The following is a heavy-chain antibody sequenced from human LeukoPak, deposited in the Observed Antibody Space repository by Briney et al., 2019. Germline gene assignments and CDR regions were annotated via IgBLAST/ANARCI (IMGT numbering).Heavy chain of an antibody. CDR3: ARGPYGEYYFDY. CDR1: GFTFSSYA. CDR2: ISGSGGST. V-gene: IGHV3-23*01. J-gene: IGHJ4*02. D-gene: IGHD2-21*01. Sequence: SGGSLRLSCAASGFTFSSYAMSWVRQAPGKGLEWVSAISGSGGSTYYADTVKGRFTISRDNSKNTLYLQMNSLRAEDTAVYYCARGPYGEYYFDYWGQGTLVTVSS.